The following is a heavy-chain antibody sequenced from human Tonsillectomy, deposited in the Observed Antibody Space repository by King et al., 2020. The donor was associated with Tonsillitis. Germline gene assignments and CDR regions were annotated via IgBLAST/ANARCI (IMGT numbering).Heavy chain of an antibody. V-gene: IGHV1-2*02. J-gene: IGHJ4*02. Sequence: VQLVESGAEVKKPGASVKVSCKASGYTFTVYYMHWVRQAPGQGLEWMGWIDPNSGGTDYAQKFQGRVTMTRDTSISTAYMELSSLRSDDTAVYYCARIAEYCSGEICSKDDYWGQGTLVTVSS. CDR2: IDPNSGGT. CDR1: GYTFTVYY. D-gene: IGHD2-15*01. CDR3: ARIAEYCSGEICSKDDY.